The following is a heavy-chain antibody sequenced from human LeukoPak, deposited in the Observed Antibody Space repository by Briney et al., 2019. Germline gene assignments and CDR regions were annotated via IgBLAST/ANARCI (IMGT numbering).Heavy chain of an antibody. D-gene: IGHD2-2*01. Sequence: SETLSLTCAVYGGSFSGYYWSWIRQPPGKGLEWIGEINHSGSTNYNPSLKSRVTISVDTSKNQFSLKLSSVTAADTAVYYCARREGYCSSTSCEGRAFDIWGQGTMVTVSS. CDR2: INHSGST. V-gene: IGHV4-34*01. CDR1: GGSFSGYY. CDR3: ARREGYCSSTSCEGRAFDI. J-gene: IGHJ3*02.